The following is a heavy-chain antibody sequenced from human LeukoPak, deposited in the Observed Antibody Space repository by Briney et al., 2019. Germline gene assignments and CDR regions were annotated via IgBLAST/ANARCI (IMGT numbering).Heavy chain of an antibody. D-gene: IGHD1-1*01. CDR3: ARDSNEGTYDFES. CDR1: GYTFTSYG. Sequence: ASVKVSCKASGYTFTSYGISWVRQAPGQGLEWMGLINAYNGNTNYAQKLQGRVTMTTDTSTSTAYMELRSLRSDDTAVYYCARDSNEGTYDFESWGQGTLVTVSS. V-gene: IGHV1-18*01. J-gene: IGHJ4*02. CDR2: INAYNGNT.